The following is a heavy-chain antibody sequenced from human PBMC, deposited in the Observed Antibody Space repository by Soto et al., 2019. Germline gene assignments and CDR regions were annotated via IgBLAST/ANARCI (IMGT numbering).Heavy chain of an antibody. CDR3: AGDIFRAAPAYYFDY. D-gene: IGHD6-6*01. J-gene: IGHJ4*02. Sequence: GGSLRLSCAASGFTFSSYSMNWVRQAPGKGLEWVSSISSSSSYIYYADSVKGRFTISRDNAKNSLYLQINSLRAEDTAVYYCAGDIFRAAPAYYFDYWGQGTLVTVSS. V-gene: IGHV3-21*01. CDR1: GFTFSSYS. CDR2: ISSSSSYI.